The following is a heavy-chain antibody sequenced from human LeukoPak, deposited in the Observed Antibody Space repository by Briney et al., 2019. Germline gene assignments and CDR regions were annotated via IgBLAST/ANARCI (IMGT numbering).Heavy chain of an antibody. V-gene: IGHV3-53*01. CDR1: GFTVSSNY. Sequence: GGSLRLSCAASGFTVSSNYMSWVRQAPGKVLEWVSVIYSGGSTYYADSVKGRFTISRDNSKNTLYLQMNSLRAEDTAVYYCARGRYTSCLHYWGQGTLVTVSS. CDR3: ARGRYTSCLHY. D-gene: IGHD2-2*01. CDR2: IYSGGST. J-gene: IGHJ4*02.